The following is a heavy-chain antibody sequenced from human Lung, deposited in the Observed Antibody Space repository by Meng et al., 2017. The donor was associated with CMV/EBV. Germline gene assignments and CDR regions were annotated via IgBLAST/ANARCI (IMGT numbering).Heavy chain of an antibody. D-gene: IGHD2-2*01. CDR3: ARGRGYCSSTNCYQNFDY. CDR2: ISSSSIHI. CDR1: GFXFSDYS. J-gene: IGHJ4*02. Sequence: GGSXRLXCTASGFXFSDYSMSWVRQAPGKGLEWVSSISSSSIHIYYADSTKGRFTISRDNAKKSLYLQMNSLRAEDTAVYYCARGRGYCSSTNCYQNFDYWXQGTXVTVSS. V-gene: IGHV3-21*01.